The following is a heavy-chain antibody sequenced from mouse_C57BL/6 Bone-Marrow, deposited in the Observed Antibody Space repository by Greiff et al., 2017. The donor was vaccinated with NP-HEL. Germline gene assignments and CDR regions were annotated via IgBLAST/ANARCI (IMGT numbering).Heavy chain of an antibody. CDR2: LSNLAYSI. CDR1: GFTFSDYG. V-gene: IGHV5-15*01. Sequence: EVKLMESGGGLVQPGGSLKLSCAASGFTFSDYGMAWVRQAPRTGPEWVAFLSNLAYSIYYADTVTGRFTISSENAKNTLYLEMISLRSEDTAMYYCARPSNWAFAYWGQGTLVTVSA. CDR3: ARPSNWAFAY. J-gene: IGHJ3*01. D-gene: IGHD4-1*01.